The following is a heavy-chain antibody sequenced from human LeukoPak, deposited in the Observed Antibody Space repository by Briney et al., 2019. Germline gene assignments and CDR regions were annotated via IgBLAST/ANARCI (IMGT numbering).Heavy chain of an antibody. J-gene: IGHJ6*02. D-gene: IGHD3-22*01. CDR3: ARAPYYYDSSGPWGMDV. Sequence: SETLSLTCTVSGGSISSGGYYWSWIRQHPGKGLEWIGYIYYSGSTYYNPSLKSRVTISVDTSKNQFSLKLSSVTAADTAVYYCARAPYYYDSSGPWGMDVWGQGATVTVSS. CDR1: GGSISSGGYY. V-gene: IGHV4-31*03. CDR2: IYYSGST.